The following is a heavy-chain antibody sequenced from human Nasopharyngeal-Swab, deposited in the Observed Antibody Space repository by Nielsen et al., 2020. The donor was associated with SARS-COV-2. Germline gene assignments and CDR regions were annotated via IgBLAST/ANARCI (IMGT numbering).Heavy chain of an antibody. CDR3: ARDEGGTLGY. CDR1: GGTFSSYA. D-gene: IGHD2-15*01. Sequence: SVKVSCKASGGTFSSYAISWVRQAPGQGLEWMGGIIPIFGTANYAQKFQGRVTITADKSTSTAYMELRSLRSDDTAVYYCARDEGGTLGYWGQGTLVTVSS. V-gene: IGHV1-69*06. CDR2: IIPIFGTA. J-gene: IGHJ4*02.